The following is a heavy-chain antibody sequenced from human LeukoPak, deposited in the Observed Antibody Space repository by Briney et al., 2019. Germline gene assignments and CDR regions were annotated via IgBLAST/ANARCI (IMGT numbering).Heavy chain of an antibody. CDR1: GFTFSTFA. D-gene: IGHD1-14*01. V-gene: IGHV3-23*01. CDR3: ARVTVFDYYYYYYMDV. CDR2: IFPSGGEI. Sequence: GGSPRLSCAASGFTFSTFAMIWVRQPPGKGLEWVSSIFPSGGEIHYADSVRGRFTISRDNSESTLSLQMNSLRAEDTAVYYCARVTVFDYYYYYYMDVWGKGTTVTVSS. J-gene: IGHJ6*03.